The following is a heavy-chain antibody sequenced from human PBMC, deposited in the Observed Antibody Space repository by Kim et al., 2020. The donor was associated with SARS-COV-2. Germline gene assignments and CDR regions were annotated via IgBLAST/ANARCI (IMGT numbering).Heavy chain of an antibody. V-gene: IGHV3-48*02. CDR3: ARDRGGTYYFDY. D-gene: IGHD1-26*01. Sequence: YYGDSVKGRFTISRDTAKNSLYLQMNSLGDEDTAVYFCARDRGGTYYFDYWGQGTLVTVSS. J-gene: IGHJ4*02.